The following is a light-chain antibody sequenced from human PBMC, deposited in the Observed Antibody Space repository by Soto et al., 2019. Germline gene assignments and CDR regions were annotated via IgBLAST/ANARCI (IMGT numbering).Light chain of an antibody. J-gene: IGKJ2*01. CDR3: LQYYNLYT. V-gene: IGKV4-1*01. CDR1: QNSLYSSNNKNY. Sequence: DIVMTQSPDSLAVSLGERATINCKSSQNSLYSSNNKNYLAWYQQKPGQPPKLLISWAYTRASGVPDRFSGSRSGTSFTLNISSLQAEDVADYYCLQYYNLYTFGHGTKLAI. CDR2: WAY.